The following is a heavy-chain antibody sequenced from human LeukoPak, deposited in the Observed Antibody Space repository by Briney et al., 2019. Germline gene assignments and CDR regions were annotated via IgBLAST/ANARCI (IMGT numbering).Heavy chain of an antibody. CDR1: GGSISNYY. J-gene: IGHJ4*02. CDR2: INTSGST. Sequence: SETLSLTCTVSGGSISNYYGSWIRQPAGKGLEWIGRINTSGSTDYNPSLKSRVTMSVDTSKNQFSLNLRSLTAADTAVYYCARSRGTTLVTRFDYWGQGTLVTVSS. CDR3: ARSRGTTLVTRFDY. D-gene: IGHD5-18*01. V-gene: IGHV4-4*07.